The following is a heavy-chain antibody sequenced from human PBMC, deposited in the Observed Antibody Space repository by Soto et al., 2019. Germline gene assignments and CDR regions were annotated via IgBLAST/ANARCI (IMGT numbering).Heavy chain of an antibody. V-gene: IGHV3-23*01. CDR1: GFTFSSYA. J-gene: IGHJ4*02. CDR2: ISGSGGST. CDR3: AKILAHSSGYYGYFDY. Sequence: CLRLSCAASGFTFSSYAMSWVRQAPGKGLEWVSAISGSGGSTYYADSVKGRFTISRDNSKNTLYLQMNSLRAEDTAVYYCAKILAHSSGYYGYFDYWGQGTLVTVSS. D-gene: IGHD3-22*01.